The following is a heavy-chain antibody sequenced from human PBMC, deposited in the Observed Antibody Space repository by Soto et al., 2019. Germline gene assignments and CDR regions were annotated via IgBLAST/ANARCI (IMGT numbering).Heavy chain of an antibody. CDR3: AVAVAGPTALGY. V-gene: IGHV3-74*01. Sequence: EVQLVESGGGLVQPGGSLRLSCAASGFTFSSYWMHWVRQAPGKGLVWVSRINSDGSSTSYADSVKGRFTISRDNAKNPLLLQMNRLRAEDTAVYYWAVAVAGPTALGYWGQGTLVPVSS. CDR1: GFTFSSYW. J-gene: IGHJ4*02. CDR2: INSDGSST. D-gene: IGHD6-19*01.